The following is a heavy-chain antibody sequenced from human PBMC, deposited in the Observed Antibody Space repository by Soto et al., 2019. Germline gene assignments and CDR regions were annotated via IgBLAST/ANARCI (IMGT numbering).Heavy chain of an antibody. D-gene: IGHD5-18*01. J-gene: IGHJ6*02. CDR2: ISSNGGST. CDR1: GFTFSIYT. CDR3: VKARLWSCGPYYFYYMDV. Sequence: PGGSLRLSGSASGFTFSIYTTQWVRHAPGKGLEYVSAISSNGGSTYYADSAKGRFTIYRDHSKNTPYIKMSSYRAEDTAVYYCVKARLWSCGPYYFYYMDVLGQGTTVTVSS. V-gene: IGHV3-64D*06.